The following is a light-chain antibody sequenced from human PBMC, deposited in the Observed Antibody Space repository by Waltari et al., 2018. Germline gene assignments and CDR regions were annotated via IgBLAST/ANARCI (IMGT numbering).Light chain of an antibody. V-gene: IGLV2-14*03. CDR1: ISDVGGYSY. Sequence: QSALTQPASVSGSPGQSITISCTGSISDVGGYSYVSCYQRHSGKAPKLMIYDVTKRPSGISNRFSGSKSGNTASLTISGLQAEDEADYYCSSYASSNSPWVFGEGTKLTVL. CDR3: SSYASSNSPWV. CDR2: DVT. J-gene: IGLJ3*02.